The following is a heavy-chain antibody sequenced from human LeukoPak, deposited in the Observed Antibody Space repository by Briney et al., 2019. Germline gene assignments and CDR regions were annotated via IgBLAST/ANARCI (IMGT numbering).Heavy chain of an antibody. J-gene: IGHJ6*03. CDR3: AREKVDTAMVTSPRKYYYYMDV. Sequence: KSSETLSLTCTVSGGSISSYYWSWIRQPPGKGLEWIAYIHYIGCANYTPSLKSRVTISVDTSKNQFSLKLSSVTAADTAVYYCAREKVDTAMVTSPRKYYYYMDVWGKGTTVTVSS. D-gene: IGHD5-18*01. V-gene: IGHV4-59*01. CDR2: IHYIGCA. CDR1: GGSISSYY.